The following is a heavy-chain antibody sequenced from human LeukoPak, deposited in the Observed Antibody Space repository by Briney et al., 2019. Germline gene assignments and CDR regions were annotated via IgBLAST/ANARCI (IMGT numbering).Heavy chain of an antibody. J-gene: IGHJ4*02. CDR3: ARTQYYGDYYFDY. Sequence: PSETLSLTCTVSGGSISSYYWSWIRQPPGKGLEWIGYIYYSGSTNYHPSLKSRVTISVDTSKNQFSLKLSSVTAADTAVYYCARTQYYGDYYFDYWGQGTLVTVSS. V-gene: IGHV4-59*08. CDR1: GGSISSYY. CDR2: IYYSGST. D-gene: IGHD4-17*01.